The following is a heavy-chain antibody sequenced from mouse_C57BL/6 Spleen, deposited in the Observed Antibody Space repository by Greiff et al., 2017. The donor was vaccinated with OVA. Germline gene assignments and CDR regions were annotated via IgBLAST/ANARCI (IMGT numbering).Heavy chain of an antibody. CDR2: IDPSDSYT. CDR3: ARTKIYYGSSYYFDY. D-gene: IGHD1-1*01. CDR1: GYTFTSYW. Sequence: VQLQQPGAELVMPGASVKLSCKASGYTFTSYWMPWVKQRPGQGLEWIGEIDPSDSYTNYNQKFKGKSTLTVDKSSSTAYMQLSSLTSEDSAVYYCARTKIYYGSSYYFDYWGQGTTLTVSS. J-gene: IGHJ2*01. V-gene: IGHV1-69*01.